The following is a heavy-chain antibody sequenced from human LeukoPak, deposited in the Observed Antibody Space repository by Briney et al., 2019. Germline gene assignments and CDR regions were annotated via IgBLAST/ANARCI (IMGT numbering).Heavy chain of an antibody. CDR3: ARVGQLVPFDY. J-gene: IGHJ4*02. D-gene: IGHD6-6*01. Sequence: SETLSLTCTVSGGSISSYYWSWIRQPPGKGLEWIGYIYYSGSTNYNPSLKSRVTISVDTSKNQFSLKLSSVTAADTAVYYCARVGQLVPFDYWGQGTLVTVSS. V-gene: IGHV4-59*01. CDR1: GGSISSYY. CDR2: IYYSGST.